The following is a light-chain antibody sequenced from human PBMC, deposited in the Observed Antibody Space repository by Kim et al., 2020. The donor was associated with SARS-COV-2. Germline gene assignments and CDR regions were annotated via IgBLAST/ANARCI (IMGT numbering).Light chain of an antibody. V-gene: IGKV1-39*01. CDR2: DTS. CDR1: QTVVKY. Sequence: IQMTQSPSALSASVGDRVTITCRASQTVVKYLSWYQQKPGTVPRLLIYDTSTLRSGVPSRFTSSGFATDFTLTISSLQPEDFATYYCHQNYRTPFTFGPGTKVDIK. J-gene: IGKJ3*01. CDR3: HQNYRTPFT.